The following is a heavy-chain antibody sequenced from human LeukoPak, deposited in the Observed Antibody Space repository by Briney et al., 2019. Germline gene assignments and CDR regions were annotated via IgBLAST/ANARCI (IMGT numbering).Heavy chain of an antibody. CDR3: ARPHRAGGFDP. Sequence: SETLSLTCSVSGGSISSSNYYWGWIRQPPGEGLEWIGSIYYSGSTYYNPSLKSRVTISVDTSKNQFSLKLSSVTAADTAVYYCARPHRAGGFDPWGQGTLVTVSS. D-gene: IGHD6-13*01. CDR2: IYYSGST. V-gene: IGHV4-39*01. J-gene: IGHJ5*02. CDR1: GGSISSSNYY.